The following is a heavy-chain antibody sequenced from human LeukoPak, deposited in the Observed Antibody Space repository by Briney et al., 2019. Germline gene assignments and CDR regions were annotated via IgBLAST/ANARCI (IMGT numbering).Heavy chain of an antibody. V-gene: IGHV3-30*18. CDR2: ISYDGGDK. D-gene: IGHD3-16*01. CDR1: GFSFNNYA. CDR3: VKEGVEYSYSYGDY. J-gene: IGHJ4*02. Sequence: PGKSLRLSCAASGFSFNNYAMYWVRQAPGKGLEWVALISYDGGDKYYAESMKGRITISRDNAENNLYLQMNNLRPDDTAFYFCVKEGVEYSYSYGDYWGQGTLVTVSS.